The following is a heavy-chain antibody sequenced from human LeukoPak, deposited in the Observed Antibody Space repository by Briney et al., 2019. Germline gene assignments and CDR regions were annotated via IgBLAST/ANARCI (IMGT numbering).Heavy chain of an antibody. J-gene: IGHJ5*02. CDR1: GGSISSGGYY. V-gene: IGHV4-31*03. CDR2: IYYSGST. D-gene: IGHD2-2*01. Sequence: SETLSLTCTVSGGSISSGGYYWSWIRQHPGKGLEWIGYIYYSGSTYYNPSLKSRVTISVDTSKNQFSLKLSSVTAADTAVYYCARAADQLQNWFDPWGQGTLVTVSS. CDR3: ARAADQLQNWFDP.